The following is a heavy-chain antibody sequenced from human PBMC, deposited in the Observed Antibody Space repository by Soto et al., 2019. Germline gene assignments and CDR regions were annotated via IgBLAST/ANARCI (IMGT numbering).Heavy chain of an antibody. CDR2: IRGSGDST. CDR1: GFTFSSYA. J-gene: IGHJ4*02. Sequence: EVQLLESGGGLVQPGGSLRLSCSASGFTFSSYAMNWVRQAPGKGLEWVSVIRGSGDSTYYADSVKGRFTISRDNSKNTLYLQMNSLRAEDTAVYYCALRGSGSDFRHWGQGTLVTVSS. V-gene: IGHV3-23*01. CDR3: ALRGSGSDFRH. D-gene: IGHD1-26*01.